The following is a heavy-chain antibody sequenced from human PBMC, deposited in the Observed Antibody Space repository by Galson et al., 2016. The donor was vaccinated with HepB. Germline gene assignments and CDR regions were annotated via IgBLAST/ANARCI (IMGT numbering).Heavy chain of an antibody. CDR1: GFTFSRYT. V-gene: IGHV3-30-3*01. D-gene: IGHD5-24*01. CDR3: ARDATRHGYNDGKLDY. Sequence: SLRLSCAASGFTFSRYTVHWVRQAPGKGLEWLAVISDDANSKYYADSVKGRFTISRDNSKNSLYLQMNSLRTEDTAVYYCARDATRHGYNDGKLDYWGQGTLVTVSS. CDR2: ISDDANSK. J-gene: IGHJ4*02.